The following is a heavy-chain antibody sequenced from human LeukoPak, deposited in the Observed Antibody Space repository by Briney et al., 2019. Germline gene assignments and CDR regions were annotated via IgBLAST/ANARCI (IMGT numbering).Heavy chain of an antibody. J-gene: IGHJ3*02. CDR3: TRDFNGDYGFAFDI. CDR2: IRSKAYGGTT. D-gene: IGHD4-17*01. V-gene: IGHV3-49*03. CDR1: GFTFGDYA. Sequence: GGSLRLSCTASGFTFGDYAMSWFRQAPGKGLEWVGFIRSKAYGGTTEYAASVKGRFTISRDDSKSIAYLQMNSLKTEDTAVYYCTRDFNGDYGFAFDIWGQGTMVTVSS.